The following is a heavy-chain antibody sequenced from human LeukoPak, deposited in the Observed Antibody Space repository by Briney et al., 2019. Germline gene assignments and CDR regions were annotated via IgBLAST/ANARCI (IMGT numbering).Heavy chain of an antibody. V-gene: IGHV1-69*05. CDR2: IIPIFGTA. J-gene: IGHJ4*02. CDR3: ARDLAGYFDY. D-gene: IGHD6-13*01. Sequence: LVKVSCKASGGTFSSYAISWVRQAPGQGLEWMGRIIPIFGTANYAQKFQGRVTITTDESTSTAYMELSSLRSEDTAVYYCARDLAGYFDYWGQGTLVTVSS. CDR1: GGTFSSYA.